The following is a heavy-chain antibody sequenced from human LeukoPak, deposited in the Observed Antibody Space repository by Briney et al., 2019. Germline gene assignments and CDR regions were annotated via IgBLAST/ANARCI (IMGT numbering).Heavy chain of an antibody. CDR1: GGSISSYY. CDR2: IYYSGST. Sequence: PSETLPLTCTVSGGSISSYYWSWIRQPPGKGLEWIGYIYYSGSTNYNPSLKSRVTISVDTSKNQFSLKLSSVTAADTAVYYCARFSVDTAMVIDYWGQGTLVTVSS. V-gene: IGHV4-59*08. D-gene: IGHD5-18*01. CDR3: ARFSVDTAMVIDY. J-gene: IGHJ4*02.